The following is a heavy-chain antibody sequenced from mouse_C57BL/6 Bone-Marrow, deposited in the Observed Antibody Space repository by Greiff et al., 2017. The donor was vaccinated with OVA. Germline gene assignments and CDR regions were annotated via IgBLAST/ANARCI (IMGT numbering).Heavy chain of an antibody. CDR3: TSPDYYGKNY. CDR2: IDPENGDT. D-gene: IGHD1-1*01. V-gene: IGHV14-4*01. J-gene: IGHJ2*01. Sequence: EVQLQQSGAELVRPGASVKLSCTASGFNIKDDYMHWVKQRPEQGLEWIGWIDPENGDTEYASKFQGKATITADTSSNTAYLQLSSLTSEDTAAYYCTSPDYYGKNYWGQGTTLTVSS. CDR1: GFNIKDDY.